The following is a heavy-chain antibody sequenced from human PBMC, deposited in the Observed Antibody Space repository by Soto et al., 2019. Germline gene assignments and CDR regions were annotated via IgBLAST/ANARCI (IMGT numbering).Heavy chain of an antibody. V-gene: IGHV3-23*01. CDR1: GFTFSSYA. CDR2: ISGSGGST. D-gene: IGHD2-2*01. Sequence: EVQLLESGGGLVQPGGSLRLSCAASGFTFSSYAMSWVRQAPGKGLEWVSAISGSGGSTYYADSVTGRFTISRDNSKNTLYLQMNSLRAEDTAVYYCAKMFIVVVPAASYYFDYWGQGTLVTVSS. J-gene: IGHJ4*02. CDR3: AKMFIVVVPAASYYFDY.